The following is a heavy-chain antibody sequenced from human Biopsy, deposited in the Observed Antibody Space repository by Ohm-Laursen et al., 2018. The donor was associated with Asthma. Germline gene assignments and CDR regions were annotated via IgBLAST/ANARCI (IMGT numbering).Heavy chain of an antibody. D-gene: IGHD6-19*01. CDR1: GGTFSNFA. CDR3: ARCQVGYSSGWSLLLKKIYYSGMDV. CDR2: IMTVFETT. V-gene: IGHV1-69*13. Sequence: SVKVSCKAPGGTFSNFAISWVRQAPGQGLEWLGGIMTVFETTNYAQKFQGRVTITADESTSTAYMEVTSLRSEDTAIYYCARCQVGYSSGWSLLLKKIYYSGMDVWGQGTAVTVSS. J-gene: IGHJ6*02.